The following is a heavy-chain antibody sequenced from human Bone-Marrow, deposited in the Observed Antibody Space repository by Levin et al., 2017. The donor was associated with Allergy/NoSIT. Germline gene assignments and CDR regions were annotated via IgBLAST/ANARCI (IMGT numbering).Heavy chain of an antibody. CDR3: AREVSTALYGMDV. D-gene: IGHD4-17*01. CDR2: IYYSGST. Sequence: SETLSLTCAVSGGSVYRDGYYWSWVRLPPGKGLEWIGFIYYSGSTNYNPSLKGRVTISVDMSNNQFSLKLTSVTAADTAEYYCAREVSTALYGMDVWGQGTTVTVSS. V-gene: IGHV4-61*08. CDR1: GGSVYRDGYY. J-gene: IGHJ6*02.